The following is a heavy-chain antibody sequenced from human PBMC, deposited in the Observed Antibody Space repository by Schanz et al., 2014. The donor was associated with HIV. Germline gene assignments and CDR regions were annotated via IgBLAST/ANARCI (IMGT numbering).Heavy chain of an antibody. J-gene: IGHJ6*02. V-gene: IGHV3-30*18. CDR2: ISYDGSNK. D-gene: IGHD6-19*01. CDR1: GLTFSSYG. Sequence: QEQLVESGGGVVQPGRSLRLSCAGSGLTFSSYGMHWVRQAPGKGLEWVAVISYDGSNKYYADSVKGRFTISRDNSKNTLYLQMNSLRSEDTAVYYCAKELEQWLVSPRGYFGLDVWGQGTTVTVSS. CDR3: AKELEQWLVSPRGYFGLDV.